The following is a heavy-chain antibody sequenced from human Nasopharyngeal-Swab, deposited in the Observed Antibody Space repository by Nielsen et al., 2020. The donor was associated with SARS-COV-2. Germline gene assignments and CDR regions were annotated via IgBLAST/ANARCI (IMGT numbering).Heavy chain of an antibody. J-gene: IGHJ6*03. Sequence: WVRQAPGQGLEWMGWISAYNGNTNYAQKLQGRVTMTTDTSTSTAYMELRSLRSDDTAVYYCASCSSTSCPPKYYHMDVWGKGTTVTVSS. V-gene: IGHV1-18*01. CDR3: ASCSSTSCPPKYYHMDV. D-gene: IGHD2-2*01. CDR2: ISAYNGNT.